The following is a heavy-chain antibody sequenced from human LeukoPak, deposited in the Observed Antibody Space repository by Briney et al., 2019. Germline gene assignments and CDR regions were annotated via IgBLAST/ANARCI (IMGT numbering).Heavy chain of an antibody. V-gene: IGHV1-2*02. D-gene: IGHD5-18*01. CDR2: INPNSGGT. Sequence: ASVKVSCKASGYTFTGYYMHWVRQAPGQRLEWTGWINPNSGGTNYAQKFQGRVTMTRDTSISTAYMELSRLRSDDTAVYYCAKGGYSYGGPSDYWGQGTLVTVSS. CDR3: AKGGYSYGGPSDY. J-gene: IGHJ4*02. CDR1: GYTFTGYY.